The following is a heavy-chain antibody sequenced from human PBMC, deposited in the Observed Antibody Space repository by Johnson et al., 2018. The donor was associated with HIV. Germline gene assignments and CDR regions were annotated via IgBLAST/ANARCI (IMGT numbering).Heavy chain of an antibody. CDR2: IYSGGST. V-gene: IGHV3-66*01. CDR1: GFTVSSNY. D-gene: IGHD6-6*01. J-gene: IGHJ3*02. CDR3: ARAGSSSDDAFDN. Sequence: VQLVESGGGLVQPGGSLRLSCAASGFTVSSNYMSWVRQAPGKGLEWVSVIYSGGSTSYADSVKGRFTISRDNSKNTLYLQMNSLRAEDTAVYYCARAGSSSDDAFDNWGQGTMVTVTS.